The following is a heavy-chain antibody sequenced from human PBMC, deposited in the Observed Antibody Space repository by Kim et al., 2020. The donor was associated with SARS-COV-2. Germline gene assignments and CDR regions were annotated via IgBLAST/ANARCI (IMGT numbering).Heavy chain of an antibody. J-gene: IGHJ4*02. D-gene: IGHD2-2*01. CDR2: IWFDGINK. V-gene: IGHV3-33*07. CDR3: LRDGPDGKPVDY. CDR1: GFTFSSFG. Sequence: GGSLRLSCAASGFTFSSFGMYWVRQAPGKGLESVAVIWFDGINKNYADSVKGRFTISRDNSMNILYLQMNSLRPEDTAIYYCLRDGPDGKPVDYWGQGTLVTVSS.